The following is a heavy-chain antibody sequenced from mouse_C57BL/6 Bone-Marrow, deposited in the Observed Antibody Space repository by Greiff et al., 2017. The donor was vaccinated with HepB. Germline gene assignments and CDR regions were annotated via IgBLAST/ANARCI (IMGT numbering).Heavy chain of an antibody. Sequence: QVQLQQPGAELVRPGSSVKLSCTASGYTFTSYWMYWVKQRPRQGLEWIGNIDTSDSETHYNQKFKDKATLTVDKSSSTAYMQLSSLTSEDSAVYYCASPLFLRRDFGVWGTGATVTVAT. V-gene: IGHV1-52*01. CDR1: GYTFTSYW. CDR3: ASPLFLRRDFGV. CDR2: IDTSDSET. D-gene: IGHD1-1*01. J-gene: IGHJ1*03.